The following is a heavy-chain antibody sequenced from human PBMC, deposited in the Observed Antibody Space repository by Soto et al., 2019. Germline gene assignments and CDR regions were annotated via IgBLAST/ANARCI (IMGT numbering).Heavy chain of an antibody. V-gene: IGHV3-30*03. J-gene: IGHJ4*02. CDR1: GFTFSAWS. CDR3: AGGGGSLNPGFDL. Sequence: GGSLRFSCAASGFTFSAWSMHWARQGPGKGLEWVAVLSYDGSKTYYADSVTGRFTITRNNSRNTLYLQMNSLRTDDTAVYYGAGGGGSLNPGFDLWGQGTLVTVSS. CDR2: LSYDGSKT. D-gene: IGHD3-16*01.